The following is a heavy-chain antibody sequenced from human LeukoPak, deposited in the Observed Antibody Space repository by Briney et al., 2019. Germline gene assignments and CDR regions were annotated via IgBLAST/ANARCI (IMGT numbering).Heavy chain of an antibody. Sequence: SVRVSFRAAGFTFTSSAIQRVRQARGQRLEWIGRIVFGSGHTNYAQKFQERVTLTRDMSTSTAYMELSSLRSEDTAVYYCAAGWFGSFDYWGQGTLVTVSS. CDR1: GFTFTSSA. J-gene: IGHJ4*02. D-gene: IGHD3-10*01. V-gene: IGHV1-58*02. CDR2: IVFGSGHT. CDR3: AAGWFGSFDY.